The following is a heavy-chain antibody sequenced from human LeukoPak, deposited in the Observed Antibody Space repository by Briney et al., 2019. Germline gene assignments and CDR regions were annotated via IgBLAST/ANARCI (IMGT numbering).Heavy chain of an antibody. D-gene: IGHD2-21*02. V-gene: IGHV4-39*07. CDR1: GGSFSSSDYY. CDR3: ARVQAYCGGDCYSLAFDI. Sequence: SETLSLTCTVSGGSFSSSDYYWGWIRQPPGKGLEWIGSIYYSGTTYYNPSLKSRVTISVDTSKNQFSLKLSSVTAADTAVYYCARVQAYCGGDCYSLAFDIWGQGTMVTVSS. J-gene: IGHJ3*02. CDR2: IYYSGTT.